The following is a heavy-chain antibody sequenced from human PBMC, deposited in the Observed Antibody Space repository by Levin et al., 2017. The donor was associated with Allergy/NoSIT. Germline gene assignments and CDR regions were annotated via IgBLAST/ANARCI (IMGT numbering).Heavy chain of an antibody. CDR2: ISGSSSYT. CDR3: ARDYGYSDGPYWYFHL. Sequence: GESLKISCAASGFTFSDYYMSWIRQAPGKGLEWVSYISGSSSYTNYADSVKGRFTISRDNAKNSLYLQMNSLRAEDTAVYYCARDYGYSDGPYWYFHLWGRGTLVTVSS. CDR1: GFTFSDYY. V-gene: IGHV3-11*05. J-gene: IGHJ2*01. D-gene: IGHD5-18*01.